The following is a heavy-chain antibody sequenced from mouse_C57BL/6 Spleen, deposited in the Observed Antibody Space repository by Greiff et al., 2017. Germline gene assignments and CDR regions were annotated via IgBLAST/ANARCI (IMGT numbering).Heavy chain of an antibody. D-gene: IGHD1-1*01. Sequence: VQLQQPGAELVKPGASVKLSCKASGYTFTSYWMQWVKQRPGQGLEWIGEIDPSDSYTNYNQKFKGKATLTVDTSSSTAYMQLSSLTSEDSAVYYCASGYGRDYAMDYWGQGTSVTVSS. V-gene: IGHV1-50*01. CDR1: GYTFTSYW. CDR3: ASGYGRDYAMDY. CDR2: IDPSDSYT. J-gene: IGHJ4*01.